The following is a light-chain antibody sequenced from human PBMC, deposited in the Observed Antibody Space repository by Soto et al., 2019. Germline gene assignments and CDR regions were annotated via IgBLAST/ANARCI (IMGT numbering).Light chain of an antibody. V-gene: IGLV1-44*01. CDR3: AAWDDSLNAVV. CDR1: SSNIGSNT. CDR2: SNN. Sequence: QSELTQPPSASGTPGQRVTISCSGGSSNIGSNTVNWYQHLPGTAPNLLIYSNNQRPSGVPDRFSGSKSGTSASLAISGLQSEDEADYYCAAWDDSLNAVVFGGGTKLTVL. J-gene: IGLJ2*01.